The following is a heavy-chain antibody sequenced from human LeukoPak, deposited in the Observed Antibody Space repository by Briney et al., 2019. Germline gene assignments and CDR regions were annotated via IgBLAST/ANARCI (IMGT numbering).Heavy chain of an antibody. CDR3: AKGTPLEWLSDY. CDR1: GFTFGTYA. D-gene: IGHD3-3*01. CDR2: ISGSGGRT. Sequence: GGSLRLSCAASGFTFGTYAMSWVRQAPGKGLEWVSTISGSGGRTYYADSVKGRFTISRDNSKNSLYLQMNSLRTEDTALYYCAKGTPLEWLSDYWGQGTLVTVSS. J-gene: IGHJ4*02. V-gene: IGHV3-23*01.